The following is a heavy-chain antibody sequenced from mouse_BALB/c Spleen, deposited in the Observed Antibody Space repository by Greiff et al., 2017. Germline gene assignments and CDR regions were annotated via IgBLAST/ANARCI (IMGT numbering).Heavy chain of an antibody. CDR2: INPNNGGT. CDR3: ARVGYYGSSYYFDY. Sequence: VQLKQSGPELVKPGASVKIPCKASGYTFTDYNMDWVKQSHGKSLEWIGDINPNNGGTIYNQKFKGRATLTVDKSSSTAYMELRSLTSEDTAVYYCARVGYYGSSYYFDYWGQGTTLTVSS. J-gene: IGHJ2*01. D-gene: IGHD1-1*01. CDR1: GYTFTDYN. V-gene: IGHV1-18*01.